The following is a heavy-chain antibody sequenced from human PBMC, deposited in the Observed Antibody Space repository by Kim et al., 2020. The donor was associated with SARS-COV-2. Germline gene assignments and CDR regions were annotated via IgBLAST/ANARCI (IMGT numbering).Heavy chain of an antibody. V-gene: IGHV3-64*02. CDR2: ITRNGGST. CDR1: GFTFSSFV. Sequence: GGSLRLSCAASGFTFSSFVMHWVRQAPGKGLEYVSGITRNGGSTDYADSVKGRFTISRDNSKNTLFLQMGSLRAEDMAVYYCARGDMYYYALGSYYPPSPWVTGMDVWGDGTPVTLSS. CDR3: ARGDMYYYALGSYYPPSPWVTGMDV. D-gene: IGHD3-10*01. J-gene: IGHJ6*04.